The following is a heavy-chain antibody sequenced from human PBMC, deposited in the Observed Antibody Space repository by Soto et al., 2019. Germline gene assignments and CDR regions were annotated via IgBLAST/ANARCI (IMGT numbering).Heavy chain of an antibody. CDR1: GGSISSSSYY. V-gene: IGHV4-39*01. CDR2: IYYSGST. CDR3: ARHEGDGYNTGY. D-gene: IGHD5-12*01. J-gene: IGHJ4*02. Sequence: QLQLQESGPGLVKPSETLSLTCTVSGGSISSSSYYWGWIRQPPGKGLEWIGSIYYSGSTYYNPSLKSRXXIXVXTPKNQFSLKLSSVTAADTAVYYCARHEGDGYNTGYWGQGTLVTVSS.